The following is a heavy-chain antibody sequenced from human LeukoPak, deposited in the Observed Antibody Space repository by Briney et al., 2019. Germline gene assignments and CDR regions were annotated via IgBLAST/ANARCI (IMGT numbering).Heavy chain of an antibody. CDR2: ISGRDTNT. CDR3: ARDFYGDFSKFDY. V-gene: IGHV3-23*01. J-gene: IGHJ4*02. Sequence: GGSLRLSCAASGFTFSSSGMSWVRQAPGKGLEWVSTISGRDTNTYYADSVEGRFIISRDNSKNTLYLQMNSLRAEDTAVYYCARDFYGDFSKFDYWGQGTLVTVSS. CDR1: GFTFSSSG. D-gene: IGHD4-17*01.